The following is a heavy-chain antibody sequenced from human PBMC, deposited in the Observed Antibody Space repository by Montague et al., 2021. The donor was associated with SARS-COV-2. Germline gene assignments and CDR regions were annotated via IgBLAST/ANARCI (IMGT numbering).Heavy chain of an antibody. CDR3: AREFDC. J-gene: IGHJ4*02. Sequence: SLRLSCAASGFTFTSYSMHWVRQAPGKGLEWLAIVSFNGAKQYYADSVNGRFTISRDNSKNTLFLQMNSLRAEDTAVYYCAREFDCWGQGTLVTVSS. CDR1: GFTFTSYS. V-gene: IGHV3-30*04. CDR2: VSFNGAKQ.